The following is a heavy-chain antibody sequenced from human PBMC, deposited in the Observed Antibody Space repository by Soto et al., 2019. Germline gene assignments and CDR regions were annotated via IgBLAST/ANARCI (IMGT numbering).Heavy chain of an antibody. CDR2: IYYSGST. D-gene: IGHD6-13*01. V-gene: IGHV4-59*01. J-gene: IGHJ6*02. CDR3: ARDPSSSWFDYYGMDV. CDR1: GGSISSYY. Sequence: SETLSLTCTGSGGSISSYYWSWIRQPPGKGLEWIGYIYYSGSTNYNPSLKSRVTISVDTSKNQFSLKLSSVTAADTAVYYCARDPSSSWFDYYGMDVWGQGTTVTVSS.